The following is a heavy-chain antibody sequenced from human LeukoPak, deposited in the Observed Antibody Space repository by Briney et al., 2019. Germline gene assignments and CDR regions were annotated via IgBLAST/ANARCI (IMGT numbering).Heavy chain of an antibody. V-gene: IGHV3-23*01. CDR3: ARCPYSFGFAPPDY. CDR1: GFTFSNSA. CDR2: ISGSGSGGST. Sequence: GGSLRLSCAASGFTFSNSAMSWVRQAPGKGLEWVSSISGSGSGGSTYYADSVKGRFTISRDNAKNSLYLQMNSLRAEDTAVYYCARCPYSFGFAPPDYWGQGTLVTVSS. J-gene: IGHJ4*02. D-gene: IGHD5-18*01.